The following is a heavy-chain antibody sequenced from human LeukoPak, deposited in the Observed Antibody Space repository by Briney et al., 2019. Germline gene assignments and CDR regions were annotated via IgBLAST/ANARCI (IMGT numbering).Heavy chain of an antibody. D-gene: IGHD2-2*01. Sequence: GGSLRLSCAASGFTFSSYAMSWFRQAPGKGLEWVSAVSGSGGSTYYADSVKGRFTISRDKSKSTLYLQMNSLRAEDTAVYYCAKSPYQLPTGAGSDNWGQGTLVTVSS. V-gene: IGHV3-23*01. J-gene: IGHJ4*02. CDR3: AKSPYQLPTGAGSDN. CDR1: GFTFSSYA. CDR2: VSGSGGST.